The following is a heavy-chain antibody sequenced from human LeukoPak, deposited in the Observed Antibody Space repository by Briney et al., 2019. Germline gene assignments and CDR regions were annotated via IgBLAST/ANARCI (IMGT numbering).Heavy chain of an antibody. CDR1: GGSFSGYY. V-gene: IGHV4-34*01. J-gene: IGHJ5*02. D-gene: IGHD4-11*01. CDR2: INHSGST. Sequence: SETLSPTCAVYGGSFSGYYWSWIRQPPGKGLEWIGEINHSGSTNYNPSLKSRVTISVDTSKNQFSLKLSSVTAADTAVYYCASSRNYVRVNWFDPWGQGTLVTVSS. CDR3: ASSRNYVRVNWFDP.